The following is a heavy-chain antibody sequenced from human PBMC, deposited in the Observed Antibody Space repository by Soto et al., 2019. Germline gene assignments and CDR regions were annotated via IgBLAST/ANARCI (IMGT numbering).Heavy chain of an antibody. D-gene: IGHD1-7*01. Sequence: GESLKISCKGSGYSFTSYWIGWVRQMPGKGLEWMGIIYPGDSDTRYSPSFQGQVTISADKSISTAYLQWSSLKASDTAMYYCTTSPNWNYRGMDVWGQGTTVTVS. CDR3: TTSPNWNYRGMDV. CDR1: GYSFTSYW. CDR2: IYPGDSDT. J-gene: IGHJ6*02. V-gene: IGHV5-51*01.